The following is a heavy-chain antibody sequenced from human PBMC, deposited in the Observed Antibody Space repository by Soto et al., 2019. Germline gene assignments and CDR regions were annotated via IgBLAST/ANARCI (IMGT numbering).Heavy chain of an antibody. J-gene: IGHJ4*02. Sequence: QVQLVQSGAEVKKPGSSVKVSCKASGDTFSSYTINWVRQAPGLGLEWMGRIIPMLSMSNSALKFHGRVIMTADKYTSTDYMGLSSLTSEDTAIYYCARSYGSGSQAFDYWGQGVLVTVSS. CDR2: IIPMLSMS. V-gene: IGHV1-69*02. CDR3: ARSYGSGSQAFDY. D-gene: IGHD3-10*01. CDR1: GDTFSSYT.